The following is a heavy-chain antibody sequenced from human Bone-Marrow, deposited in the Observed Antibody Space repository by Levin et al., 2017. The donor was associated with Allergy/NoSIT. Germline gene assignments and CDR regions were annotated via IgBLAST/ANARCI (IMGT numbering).Heavy chain of an antibody. V-gene: IGHV3-30-3*01. CDR1: GFSFSTYA. Sequence: GGSLRLSCAASGFSFSTYALHWVRQAPGKGLEWVAVISYDGSNKYYADSVTGRFTISRDDSKNTLFLQMSSLRPEDTAVYYCAREAGYSTAWYPDYWGQGTLVTVSS. CDR2: ISYDGSNK. J-gene: IGHJ4*02. CDR3: AREAGYSTAWYPDY. D-gene: IGHD6-19*01.